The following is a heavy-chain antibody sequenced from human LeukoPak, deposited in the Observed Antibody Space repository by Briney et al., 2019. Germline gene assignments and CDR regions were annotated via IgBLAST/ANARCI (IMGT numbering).Heavy chain of an antibody. V-gene: IGHV3-23*01. CDR1: GFTFSSYS. CDR3: AKGPAAIGYFQE. CDR2: ISASGGST. D-gene: IGHD2-2*01. J-gene: IGHJ1*01. Sequence: GGSLRLSCAASGFTFSSYSMNWVRQAPGKGLEWVSGISASGGSTYYAESVKGRFTISRDNSKNTLYVQMNSLRAEDTAVYYCAKGPAAIGYFQEWGQGTLVTVSS.